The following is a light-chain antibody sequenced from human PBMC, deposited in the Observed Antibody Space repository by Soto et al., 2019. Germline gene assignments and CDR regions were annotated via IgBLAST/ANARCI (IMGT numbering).Light chain of an antibody. V-gene: IGKV3-11*01. Sequence: ELVLTQSPATLSSSPGPRATLSCXXSQSVTTFLAWYQQKPDQAPRLLIYDASTRATGIPARFSGSGSGTDFTLTISSLEPEDFAVYYCQQYGSSPPETFGQGTKVDIK. CDR1: QSVTTF. CDR3: QQYGSSPPET. CDR2: DAS. J-gene: IGKJ1*01.